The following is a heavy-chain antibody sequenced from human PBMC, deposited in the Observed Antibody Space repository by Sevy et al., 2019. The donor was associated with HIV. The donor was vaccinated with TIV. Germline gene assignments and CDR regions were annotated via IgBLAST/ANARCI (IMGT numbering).Heavy chain of an antibody. V-gene: IGHV3-23*01. CDR2: ITPDDT. D-gene: IGHD1-1*01. J-gene: IGHJ5*02. CDR1: GFTFSTYT. CDR3: ARDAQTWRGPWYGTSGADR. Sequence: GGSLRLSCTASGFTFSTYTLTWVRQAPGKGLEWVSSITPDDTHYADSVRGRFSVSRDNSKNRLYLQMDSLTVDDTAVYYCARDAQTWRGPWYGTSGADRWGQGTLVTVSS.